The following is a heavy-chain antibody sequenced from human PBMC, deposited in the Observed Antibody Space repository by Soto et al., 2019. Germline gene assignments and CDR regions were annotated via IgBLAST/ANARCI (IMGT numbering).Heavy chain of an antibody. J-gene: IGHJ4*02. D-gene: IGHD3-22*01. V-gene: IGHV4-30-4*08. CDR1: GASINNGDYY. CDR2: IYVTGTT. Sequence: KRSETLSVTCTVSGASINNGDYYWIWIRQTPGKGLEWVGYIYVTGTTYYNPSLETRLAISIDRAKSQFSLRLTSVTAADTAVYYCARLYWSYYASSGYLDQWGQGTLVTVSS. CDR3: ARLYWSYYASSGYLDQ.